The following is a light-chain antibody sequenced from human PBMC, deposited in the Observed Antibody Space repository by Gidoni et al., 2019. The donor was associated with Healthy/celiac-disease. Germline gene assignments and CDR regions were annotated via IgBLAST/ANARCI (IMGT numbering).Light chain of an antibody. CDR1: SLRSYY. V-gene: IGLV3-19*01. CDR2: GKN. CDR3: NSRDSSGNYV. Sequence: SSELTQDPAVSVALGQTVRITCQGDSLRSYYASWYQQKPGQAPVLVIYGKNNRPSGIPDRFSGSCSGNAASLTITGAQAEDEADYYCNSRDSSGNYVFGTGTKVTVL. J-gene: IGLJ1*01.